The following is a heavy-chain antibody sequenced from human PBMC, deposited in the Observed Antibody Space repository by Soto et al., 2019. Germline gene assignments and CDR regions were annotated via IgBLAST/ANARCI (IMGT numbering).Heavy chain of an antibody. CDR3: ADIGGYDSVGGAY. CDR2: ISFNGKNT. V-gene: IGHV3-33*05. Sequence: SGGGVVQPGKSLRLSCAASGFTFSAYGMHWVRQAPGKGLEWVTFISFNGKNTDYADSVKGRFTVSRDNARNTLYLQMNSLRVEDTAVYYCADIGGYDSVGGAYWGQGALVTVSS. D-gene: IGHD3-16*01. J-gene: IGHJ4*02. CDR1: GFTFSAYG.